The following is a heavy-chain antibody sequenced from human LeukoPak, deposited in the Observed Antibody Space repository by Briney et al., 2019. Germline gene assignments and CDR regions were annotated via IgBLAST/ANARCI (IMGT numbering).Heavy chain of an antibody. CDR2: IYSTGST. J-gene: IGHJ4*02. CDR1: GFTVSSNY. CDR3: ARAASADRRYFDF. V-gene: IGHV3-66*01. Sequence: GGSLRLSCAASGFTVSSNYMSWVRQAPGKGLEWVSVIYSTGSTFYADSVKGRFTISRDNSKNTLYLQMNSLRPEDTAVYYCARAASADRRYFDFWGQGTLVTVSS. D-gene: IGHD3-22*01.